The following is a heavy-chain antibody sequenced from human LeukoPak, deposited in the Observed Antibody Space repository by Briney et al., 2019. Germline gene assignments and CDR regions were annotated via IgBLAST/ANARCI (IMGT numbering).Heavy chain of an antibody. D-gene: IGHD1-1*01. V-gene: IGHV4-59*01. CDR2: IYYSGST. J-gene: IGHJ5*02. CDR3: GRHSTGGTNLNWFDP. Sequence: PSETLSLTYTGKGRSIDISYWSWVRQPPGKGLEWIGYIYYSGSTNYNPSLKSRVTISVDTSKNQFSLKLSSVTAADTAVYYCGRHSTGGTNLNWFDPWGQGTLVTVSS. CDR1: GRSIDISY.